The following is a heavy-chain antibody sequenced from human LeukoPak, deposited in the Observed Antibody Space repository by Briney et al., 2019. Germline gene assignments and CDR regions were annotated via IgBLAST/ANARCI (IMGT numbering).Heavy chain of an antibody. D-gene: IGHD2/OR15-2a*01. CDR3: VREGEGPLSKDFDY. Sequence: ASVKVSCKSSGVTFTDHYIHWVRQGPGQGLEWMGYIGPHSTLPSSPQEFQGRVTMTRDASMSTAYMELTRLTSDDTAVYYCVREGEGPLSKDFDYWGQGTLVTVSS. CDR2: IGPHSTLP. CDR1: GVTFTDHY. J-gene: IGHJ4*02. V-gene: IGHV1-2*02.